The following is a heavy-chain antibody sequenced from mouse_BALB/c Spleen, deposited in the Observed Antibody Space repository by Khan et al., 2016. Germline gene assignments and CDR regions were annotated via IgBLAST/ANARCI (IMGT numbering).Heavy chain of an antibody. D-gene: IGHD2-1*01. J-gene: IGHJ4*01. CDR2: INPDSSTI. CDR1: GFDFSRYW. Sequence: EVQLQESGGGLVQPGGSLKLSCAASGFDFSRYWMSWVRQAPGKGLEWIGEINPDSSTINYTPSLKDKFIISRDTAKNKLYLQMSKVRSEDTALYYSAKERWYGAMDYWGQGTSVTVSS. V-gene: IGHV4-1*02. CDR3: AKERWYGAMDY.